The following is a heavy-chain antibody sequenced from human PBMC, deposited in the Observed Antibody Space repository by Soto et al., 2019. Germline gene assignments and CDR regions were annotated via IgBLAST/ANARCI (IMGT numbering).Heavy chain of an antibody. CDR3: AKDRGDRSGWAFDY. D-gene: IGHD6-19*01. CDR1: GFTFNNYD. J-gene: IGHJ4*02. V-gene: IGHV3-30*18. CDR2: ISYDESNK. Sequence: QVQLVESGGGVVQPGRSLRLSCSASGFTFNNYDMHWVRQAPGKGLEWVALISYDESNKYYADSVKGRFTISRDSSKNTLYLQMNSLRAEDTAVYYCAKDRGDRSGWAFDYWGQGTLVTVSS.